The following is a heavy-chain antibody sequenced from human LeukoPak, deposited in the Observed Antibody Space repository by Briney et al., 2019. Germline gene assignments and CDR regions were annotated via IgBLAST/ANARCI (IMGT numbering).Heavy chain of an antibody. V-gene: IGHV4-31*03. CDR2: IYYSGST. CDR1: GGSISSGGYY. D-gene: IGHD3-10*01. CDR3: ARGGVVRGVIITNPDY. Sequence: SETLSLTCTVSGGSISSGGYYWSWIRQHPGKGLEWIGCIYYSGSTYYNPSLKSRVTKSIDTSKNRFSLRLNSVTAADTAVYYCARGGVVRGVIITNPDYWGQGTLVTASS. J-gene: IGHJ4*02.